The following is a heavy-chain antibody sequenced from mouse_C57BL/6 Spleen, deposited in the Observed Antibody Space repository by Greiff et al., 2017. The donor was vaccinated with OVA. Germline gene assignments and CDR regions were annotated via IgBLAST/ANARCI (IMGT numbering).Heavy chain of an antibody. D-gene: IGHD4-1*01. J-gene: IGHJ2*01. CDR3: AREGGTGTVDY. V-gene: IGHV3-6*01. CDR1: GYSITSGYY. Sequence: EVQRVESGPGLVKPSQSLSLTCSVTGYSITSGYYWNWIRQFPGNKLEWMGYISYDGSNNYNPSLKNRISITRDTSKNQFFLKLNSVTTEDTATYYCAREGGTGTVDYWGQGTTLTVSS. CDR2: ISYDGSN.